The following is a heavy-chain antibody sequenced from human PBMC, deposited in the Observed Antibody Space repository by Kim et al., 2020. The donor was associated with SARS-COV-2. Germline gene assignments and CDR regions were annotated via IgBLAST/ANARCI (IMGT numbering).Heavy chain of an antibody. Sequence: GNTKYSQKFQGRVTITRDTSASTAYMELSSLGSEDTAVYYCARDLDGMDVWGQGTTVTVSS. CDR2: GNT. V-gene: IGHV1-3*01. J-gene: IGHJ6*02. CDR3: ARDLDGMDV.